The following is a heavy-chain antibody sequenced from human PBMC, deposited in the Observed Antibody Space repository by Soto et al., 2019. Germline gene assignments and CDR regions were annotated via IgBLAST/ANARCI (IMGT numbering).Heavy chain of an antibody. Sequence: EVQLLESGGGLVQPGGSLRLSCAVSGFTCSSFAMSWVRQAPGKGLEWVSVISSSGGTTYYADSVKGRLTTSRDNSKNSLYLQMNSLRAEDTAVYYCARDYSYACDYWGQGTLVTVSS. CDR2: ISSSGGTT. V-gene: IGHV3-23*01. J-gene: IGHJ4*02. CDR3: ARDYSYACDY. D-gene: IGHD3-16*01. CDR1: GFTCSSFA.